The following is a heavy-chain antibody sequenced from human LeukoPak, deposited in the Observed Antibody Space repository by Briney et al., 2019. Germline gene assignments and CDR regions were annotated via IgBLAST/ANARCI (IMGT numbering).Heavy chain of an antibody. J-gene: IGHJ4*02. CDR3: AKSRITMVRGVIDY. V-gene: IGHV3-30*02. CDR1: GFTFSSYG. Sequence: PGGSLRLSCAASGFTFSSYGMHWVRQAPGKGLEGVAFIRYDGSNKYYADSVKGRFTISRDNSKNTLYLQMNSLRAEDTAVYYCAKSRITMVRGVIDYWGQGTLVSVSS. CDR2: IRYDGSNK. D-gene: IGHD3-10*01.